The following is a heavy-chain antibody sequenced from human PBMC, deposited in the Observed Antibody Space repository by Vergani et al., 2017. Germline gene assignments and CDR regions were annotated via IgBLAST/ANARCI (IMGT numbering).Heavy chain of an antibody. D-gene: IGHD1-26*01. J-gene: IGHJ4*02. V-gene: IGHV4-59*01. CDR1: GGSISSYY. CDR2: IYYSGST. CDR3: ARVGATTFFDY. Sequence: QVQLQESGPGLVKPSETLSLTCTVSGGSISSYYWSWIRQPPGKGLEWSGYIYYSGSTNYNPSLKSRVTISVDTSKNQFSLKLSSVTAADTAVYYCARVGATTFFDYWGQGTLVTVSS.